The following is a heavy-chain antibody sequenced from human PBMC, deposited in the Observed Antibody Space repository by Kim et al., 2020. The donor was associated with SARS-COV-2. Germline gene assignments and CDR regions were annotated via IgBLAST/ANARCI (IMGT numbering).Heavy chain of an antibody. CDR2: INPSGGST. V-gene: IGHV1-46*01. D-gene: IGHD3-10*01. CDR1: GYTFTSYY. Sequence: ASVKVSCKASGYTFTSYYMHWVRQAPGQGLEWMGIINPSGGSTSYAQKFQGRVTMTRDTSTSTVYMELSSLRSEDTAVYYCARDQSIYGSGSYLSLFYYYYYGMDVWGQGTTVTVSS. J-gene: IGHJ6*02. CDR3: ARDQSIYGSGSYLSLFYYYYYGMDV.